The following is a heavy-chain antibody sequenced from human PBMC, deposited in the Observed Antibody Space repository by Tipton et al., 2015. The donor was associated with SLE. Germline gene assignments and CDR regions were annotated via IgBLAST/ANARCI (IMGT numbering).Heavy chain of an antibody. D-gene: IGHD3-3*01. V-gene: IGHV4-59*01. CDR1: GGSISSYF. CDR3: ARGGRIAIFGVATDGAFDI. CDR2: IYYSGST. J-gene: IGHJ3*02. Sequence: TLSLTCTVSGGSISSYFWSWIRQHPGKGLEWIGYIYYSGSTNYNPSLKSRVTISVDTSKNQFSLKLSSVTAADTAVYYCARGGRIAIFGVATDGAFDIWGQWTMVTVSS.